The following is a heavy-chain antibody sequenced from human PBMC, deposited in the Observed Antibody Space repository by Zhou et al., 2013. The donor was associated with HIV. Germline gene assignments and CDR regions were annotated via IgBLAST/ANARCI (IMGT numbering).Heavy chain of an antibody. D-gene: IGHD7-27*01. CDR1: GDSISNHY. V-gene: IGHV4-59*11. J-gene: IGHJ6*03. Sequence: QVQLQESGPGLVKPSETLSLTCAVSGDSISNHYWNWIRQPPGKGLEWIGYVYYNGNKDYNPSLKGRVTISVDMSKNQFSLELNSVTAADTAVYFCASTPNHYTYYMDVWGEGTTVTVSS. CDR3: ASTPNHYTYYMDV. CDR2: VYYNGNK.